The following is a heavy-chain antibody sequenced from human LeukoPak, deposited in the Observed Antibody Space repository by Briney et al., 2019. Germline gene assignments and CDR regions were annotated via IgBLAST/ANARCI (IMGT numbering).Heavy chain of an antibody. CDR3: ASRSSVAGTGPG. CDR1: GFTFSTYW. CDR2: IKPDGSEK. D-gene: IGHD6-13*01. Sequence: PGGSLRLSCAASGFTFSTYWMGWVRQAPGKGLEWVAKIKPDGSEKYYVDSVKGRFTISRDNAKNSLYLQMNSLRAEDTAVYYCASRSSVAGTGPGWGQGTLVTVSS. V-gene: IGHV3-7*01. J-gene: IGHJ4*02.